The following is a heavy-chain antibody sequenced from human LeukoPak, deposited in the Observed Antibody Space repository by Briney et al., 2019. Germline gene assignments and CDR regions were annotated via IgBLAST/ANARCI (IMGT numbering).Heavy chain of an antibody. CDR1: GYTFTGYY. CDR3: ARDRPLLNEKRPFDY. CDR2: INPNSGGT. Sequence: ASVKVSCKASGYTFTGYYMHWVRQAPGQGLKWMGWINPNSGGTNYAQKFQGRVTMTRGTSISTAYMELSRLRSDDTAVYYCARDRPLLNEKRPFDYWGQGTLVTVSS. J-gene: IGHJ4*02. D-gene: IGHD1-1*01. V-gene: IGHV1-2*02.